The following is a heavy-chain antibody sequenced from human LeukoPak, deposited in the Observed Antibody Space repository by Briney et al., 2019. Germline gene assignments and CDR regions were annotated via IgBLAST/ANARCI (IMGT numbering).Heavy chain of an antibody. CDR2: IIPIFGTA. CDR1: GGTFSSYA. CDR3: ARDRPVLRYFDWLLSAASFDY. V-gene: IGHV1-69*13. J-gene: IGHJ4*02. D-gene: IGHD3-9*01. Sequence: VASVKVSCKASGGTFSSYAISWVRQAPGQGLEWMGGIIPIFGTANYAQKFQGRVTITADESTSTAYMELRSLRSDDTAVYYCARDRPVLRYFDWLLSAASFDYWGQGTLVTVSS.